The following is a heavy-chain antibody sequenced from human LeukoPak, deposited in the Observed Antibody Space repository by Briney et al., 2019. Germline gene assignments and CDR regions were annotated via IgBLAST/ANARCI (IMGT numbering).Heavy chain of an antibody. CDR3: ARSITMVRGRNWFDP. Sequence: SETLSLTCTVSGGSISSGDYYWSWIRQHPGKGLEWIGYIYYSGSTYYNPSLKSRVTISVDTSKNQFSLRLSSVTAADTAVYYCARSITMVRGRNWFDPWGQGTLVTVSS. CDR1: GGSISSGDYY. V-gene: IGHV4-31*03. J-gene: IGHJ5*02. D-gene: IGHD3-10*01. CDR2: IYYSGST.